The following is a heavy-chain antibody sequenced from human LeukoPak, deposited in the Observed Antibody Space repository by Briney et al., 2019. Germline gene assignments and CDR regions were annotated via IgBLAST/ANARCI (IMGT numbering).Heavy chain of an antibody. CDR1: GSTFSSYS. J-gene: IGHJ4*02. D-gene: IGHD5-12*01. V-gene: IGHV3-21*01. CDR3: ARERRGQRRPDY. Sequence: PGGSLRLSCAASGSTFSSYSMNWVRQAPGKGLEWVSSISSSSSYIYYADSVKGRFTISRDNAKNSLYLQMNSLRAEDTAVYYCARERRGQRRPDYWGQGTLVTVSS. CDR2: ISSSSSYI.